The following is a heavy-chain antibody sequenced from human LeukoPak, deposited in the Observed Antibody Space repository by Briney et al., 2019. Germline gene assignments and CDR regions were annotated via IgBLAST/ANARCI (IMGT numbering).Heavy chain of an antibody. V-gene: IGHV4-39*01. CDR1: GASINTTNFY. CDR2: ISSTGST. J-gene: IGHJ5*02. Sequence: PSETLSLTCTVSGASINTTNFYWSWIRQPPGKGLESIESISSTGSTYANPSLNRRVTMSVDTSKNQFSLELTSVTAADTAVYYCARQGTMTRGGYWLDPWGQGSLVTVSS. CDR3: ARQGTMTRGGYWLDP. D-gene: IGHD3-10*01.